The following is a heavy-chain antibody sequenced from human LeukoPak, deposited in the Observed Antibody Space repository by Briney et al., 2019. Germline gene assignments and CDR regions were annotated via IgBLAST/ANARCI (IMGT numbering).Heavy chain of an antibody. Sequence: GGSLRLSCAASGLTFSSHWMHWVRQAPGKGLVWVSRITNDGSSTTYADSVKGRFTISRDNSKNTLYLQMNSLRAEDTAVYYCARSRGSRYYYGMDVWGQGTTVTVSS. CDR3: ARSRGSRYYYGMDV. CDR2: ITNDGSST. V-gene: IGHV3-74*01. D-gene: IGHD3-10*01. J-gene: IGHJ6*02. CDR1: GLTFSSHW.